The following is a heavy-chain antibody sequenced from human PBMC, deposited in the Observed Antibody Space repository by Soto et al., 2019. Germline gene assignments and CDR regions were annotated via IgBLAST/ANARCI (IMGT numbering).Heavy chain of an antibody. V-gene: IGHV1-69*13. D-gene: IGHD3-22*01. CDR3: ASRYYYDSSGYRSLPYYSGMDV. CDR1: GGTFSSYA. CDR2: IIPIVGTA. J-gene: IGHJ6*02. Sequence: SVKVSCKASGGTFSSYAISWVRQAPGQGLEWMGGIIPIVGTANYAQKFQGRVTITADESTSTAYMELSSLRSEDTAVYYCASRYYYDSSGYRSLPYYSGMDVWGPGTTVTVSS.